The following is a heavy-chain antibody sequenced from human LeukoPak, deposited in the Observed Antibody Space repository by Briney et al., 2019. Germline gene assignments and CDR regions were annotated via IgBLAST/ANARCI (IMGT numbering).Heavy chain of an antibody. CDR2: ISSSSSYI. J-gene: IGHJ4*02. Sequence: PGGSLRLSCAASGFTFSSYSMNWVRQAPGKGLEWVSSISSSSSYIYYADSVKGRFTISRDNAKNSLYLQMNSLRAEDTAVYYCARDASGWSVNTPFDYWGQGTLVTVSS. V-gene: IGHV3-21*01. CDR3: ARDASGWSVNTPFDY. D-gene: IGHD6-19*01. CDR1: GFTFSSYS.